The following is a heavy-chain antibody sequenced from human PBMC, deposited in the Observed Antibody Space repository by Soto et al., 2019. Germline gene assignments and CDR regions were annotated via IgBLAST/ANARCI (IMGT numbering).Heavy chain of an antibody. CDR3: ARCPLGLAPYYYYGMDV. Sequence: QVPLVQSGAEVKKPGSSVKVSCQASGGTFSSYAISWVRQAPGQGLEWMGGIIPIFGTANYAQKFQGRVTITADESTSTAYMELSSLRSEDTAVYYCARCPLGLAPYYYYGMDVWGQGTTVTVSS. V-gene: IGHV1-69*01. J-gene: IGHJ6*02. CDR2: IIPIFGTA. CDR1: GGTFSSYA. D-gene: IGHD6-19*01.